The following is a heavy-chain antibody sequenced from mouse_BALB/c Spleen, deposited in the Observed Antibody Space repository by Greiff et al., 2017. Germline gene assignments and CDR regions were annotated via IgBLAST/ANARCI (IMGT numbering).Heavy chain of an antibody. CDR1: GFTFSDYG. CDR2: ISNLAYSI. V-gene: IGHV5-15*02. J-gene: IGHJ4*01. Sequence: EVQLVESGGGLVQPGGSRKLSCAASGFTFSDYGMAWVRQAPGKGPEWVAFISNLAYSIYYADTVTGRFTISRENAKNTLYLEMSSLRSEDTAMYYCARVYGYYAMDYWGQGTSVTVSS. D-gene: IGHD1-1*02. CDR3: ARVYGYYAMDY.